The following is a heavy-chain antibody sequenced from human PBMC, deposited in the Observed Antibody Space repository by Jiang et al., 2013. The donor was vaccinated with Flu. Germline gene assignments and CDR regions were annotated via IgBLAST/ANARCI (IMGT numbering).Heavy chain of an antibody. D-gene: IGHD3-16*01. V-gene: IGHV4-38-2*01. CDR3: ARRDYLNWFDP. J-gene: IGHJ5*02. CDR2: IYHSGST. CDR1: GYSISSGYY. Sequence: GSGLVKPSETLSLTCAVSGYSISSGYYWGWIRQPPGKGLEWIGSIYHSGSTYYNPSLKSRVTISVDTPKNQFSLKLSSVTAADTAVYYCARRDYLNWFDPWGPGNPGHRLL.